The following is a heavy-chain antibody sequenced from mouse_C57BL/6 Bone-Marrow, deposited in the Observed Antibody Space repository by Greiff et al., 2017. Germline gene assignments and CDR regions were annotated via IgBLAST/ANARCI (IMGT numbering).Heavy chain of an antibody. CDR1: GYSFTGYF. V-gene: IGHV1-20*01. CDR2: INPYNGDT. Sequence: EVQRVESGPELVKPGDSVKISCKASGYSFTGYFMTWVMQSHGKSLEWIGRINPYNGDTFYNQKFKGKATLTVDKSSSTAHMELRSLTSEDSAVYYCASSYYGYEDFGYWGQGTTLTVSS. J-gene: IGHJ2*01. D-gene: IGHD2-9*01. CDR3: ASSYYGYEDFGY.